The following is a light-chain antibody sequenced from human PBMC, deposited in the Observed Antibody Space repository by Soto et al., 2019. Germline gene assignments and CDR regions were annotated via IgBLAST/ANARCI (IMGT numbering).Light chain of an antibody. V-gene: IGLV2-14*01. CDR1: SSDVGGYNY. Sequence: QSVLTQPASVSGSPGQSITISCTGTSSDVGGYNYVSWYQQYPGKAPKLMIYDVSNRPSGVSNRFSGSKSGNTASLTISGLQAEDEADCYCTSYTTSSTLVFGTGTKVTVL. J-gene: IGLJ1*01. CDR3: TSYTTSSTLV. CDR2: DVS.